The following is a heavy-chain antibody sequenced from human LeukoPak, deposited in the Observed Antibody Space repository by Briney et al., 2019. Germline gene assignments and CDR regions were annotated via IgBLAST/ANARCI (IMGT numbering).Heavy chain of an antibody. CDR1: GGSISSGSYY. D-gene: IGHD1-26*01. CDR2: IYTSGST. J-gene: IGHJ4*02. V-gene: IGHV4-61*02. CDR3: ARVPSLWDTGVDY. Sequence: SETLSLTCTVSGGSISSGSYYWSWIRQPAGKGLEWIGRIYTSGSTNYNPSLKSRVTISVDTSKNQFSLKLSSVTAADTAVYYCARVPSLWDTGVDYWGQGTLVTVSS.